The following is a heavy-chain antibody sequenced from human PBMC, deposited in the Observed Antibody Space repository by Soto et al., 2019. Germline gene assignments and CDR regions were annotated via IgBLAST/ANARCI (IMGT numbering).Heavy chain of an antibody. Sequence: HGESLKISCKGSGYTFTSYWIAWVRQMPGKGLEWMGIISPSDSDTRYSPSFQGQVTISVDRSISTAYLQWSSLKASDTAIYYCARRTLRYYAMDVWGPGTTVTVSS. J-gene: IGHJ6*02. D-gene: IGHD3-16*01. CDR2: ISPSDSDT. CDR3: ARRTLRYYAMDV. V-gene: IGHV5-51*01. CDR1: GYTFTSYW.